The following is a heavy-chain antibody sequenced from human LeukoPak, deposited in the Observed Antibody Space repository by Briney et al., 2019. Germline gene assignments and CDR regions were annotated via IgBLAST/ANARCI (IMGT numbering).Heavy chain of an antibody. D-gene: IGHD3-10*01. J-gene: IGHJ4*02. Sequence: GGSLRLSCAASGFTFSSYSMNWVRQAPGKGLEWVSSISSSSSYIYYADSVKGRFTISRVNAKNSLYLQMNSLRAEDTAVYYCAKGHYYGSGSLDYWGQGTLVTVSS. V-gene: IGHV3-21*04. CDR3: AKGHYYGSGSLDY. CDR1: GFTFSSYS. CDR2: ISSSSSYI.